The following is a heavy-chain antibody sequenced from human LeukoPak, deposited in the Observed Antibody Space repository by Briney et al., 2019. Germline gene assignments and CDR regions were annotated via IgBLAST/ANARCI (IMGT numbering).Heavy chain of an antibody. V-gene: IGHV4-34*01. D-gene: IGHD3-10*01. CDR2: INHSGST. CDR3: ASLRGVSPYYFDY. Sequence: SETLSLTCAVYGGSFSGYYWSWIRQPPGKGLEWIGEINHSGSTNYNPSLKSRVTISVDTSKNQFSPKLSSVTAADTAVYYCASLRGVSPYYFDYWGQGTLVTVSS. CDR1: GGSFSGYY. J-gene: IGHJ4*02.